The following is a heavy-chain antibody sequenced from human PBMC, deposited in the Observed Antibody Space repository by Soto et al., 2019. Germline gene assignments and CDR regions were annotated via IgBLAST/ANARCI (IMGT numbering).Heavy chain of an antibody. J-gene: IGHJ5*02. CDR1: GYTFSSYT. CDR2: INAANGDT. V-gene: IGHV1-3*01. CDR3: GRGATPTYYYDSSAPGGWFDP. D-gene: IGHD3-22*01. Sequence: ASVKVSCKTSGYTFSSYTLHWVRQAPGQRLEWVAWINAANGDTRYSQHFQGRVTITRDTFASTAYMELSSLRSEDTAVYYCGRGATPTYYYDSSAPGGWFDPWGQGTPVTVSS.